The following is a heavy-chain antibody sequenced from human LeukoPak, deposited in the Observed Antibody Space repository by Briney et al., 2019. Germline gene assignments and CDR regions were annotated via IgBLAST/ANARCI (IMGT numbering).Heavy chain of an antibody. V-gene: IGHV3-30*02. CDR2: LSYDGSNK. J-gene: IGHJ4*02. CDR1: GFTFSNYG. D-gene: IGHD2-15*01. Sequence: GGSLRLSCAASGFTFSNYGMHWVRQAPGKGLEWVAVLSYDGSNKYYADSVKGRFTISRDNSKNTLYLQMNSLRVEDTAVYYCAKEEAGYCSGGSCYSFNYWGQGTLVTVSS. CDR3: AKEEAGYCSGGSCYSFNY.